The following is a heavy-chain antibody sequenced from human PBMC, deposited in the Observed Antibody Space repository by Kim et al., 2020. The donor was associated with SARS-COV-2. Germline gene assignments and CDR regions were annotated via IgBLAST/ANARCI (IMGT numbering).Heavy chain of an antibody. D-gene: IGHD6-13*01. CDR1: GFTVSSNY. V-gene: IGHV3-53*01. CDR3: ARSGKSGSSWYTTDAFDI. CDR2: IYSGGST. Sequence: GGSLRLSCAASGFTVSSNYMSWVRQAPGKGLEWVSVIYSGGSTYYADSVKGRFTISRDNSKNTLYLQMNSLRAEDTAVYYCARSGKSGSSWYTTDAFDIWGQGTMVTVSS. J-gene: IGHJ3*02.